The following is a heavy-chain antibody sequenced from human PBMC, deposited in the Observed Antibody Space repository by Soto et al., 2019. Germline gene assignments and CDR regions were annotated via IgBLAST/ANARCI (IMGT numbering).Heavy chain of an antibody. V-gene: IGHV1-2*02. J-gene: IGHJ5*02. Sequence: ASVNVSCKSSGYTFTGYFIHWVRQAPGQGLEWMGWINPNSGATKYAQKFQGRVTLSRDTSIRTAYMELSGLRSDDTAVYYCARGGGTILAPLPWGQGTLVTVSS. D-gene: IGHD3-3*01. CDR3: ARGGGTILAPLP. CDR2: INPNSGAT. CDR1: GYTFTGYF.